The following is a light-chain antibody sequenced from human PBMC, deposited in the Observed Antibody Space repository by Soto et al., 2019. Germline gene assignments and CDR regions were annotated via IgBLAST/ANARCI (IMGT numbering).Light chain of an antibody. J-gene: IGKJ4*01. CDR2: DAS. CDR3: QQRST. CDR1: QSVSSY. Sequence: EIVLTQSPATLSLSPGERATLSCRASQSVSSYLAWYQQKPGQAPRLLIYDASNRATGIPAMFSGSGSGTDFTLTIISLDPEDFAVYYCQQRSTFGGGTKVEIK. V-gene: IGKV3-11*01.